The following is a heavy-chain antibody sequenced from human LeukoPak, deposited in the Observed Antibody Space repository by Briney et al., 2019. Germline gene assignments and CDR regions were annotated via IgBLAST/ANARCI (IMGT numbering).Heavy chain of an antibody. J-gene: IGHJ5*02. CDR2: IYYSGTT. CDR3: ARRTTFGAGFDP. CDR1: GGSISSYY. Sequence: SETLSLTCTVSGGSISSYYWSWIRQPPGKGLEWIGYIYYSGTTNYNPSLKSRVTISVSTSKNHFSLKMTSVTAADTAVYYCARRTTFGAGFDPWGQGILVTVSS. V-gene: IGHV4-59*01. D-gene: IGHD3-3*01.